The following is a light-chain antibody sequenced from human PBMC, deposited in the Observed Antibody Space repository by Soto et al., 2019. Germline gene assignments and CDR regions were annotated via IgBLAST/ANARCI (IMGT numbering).Light chain of an antibody. V-gene: IGKV1-39*01. J-gene: IGKJ1*01. CDR2: AAS. CDR1: QSISNH. CDR3: QQYHNYAYT. Sequence: DIQMTQSPSSLSASVEDRVIITCRASQSISNHLNWYQQKPGKAPKLLIFAASSLQSGVPSRFSGSRSGPDFTLTISSLQPEDFATYYCQQYHNYAYTFGQGTKVDIK.